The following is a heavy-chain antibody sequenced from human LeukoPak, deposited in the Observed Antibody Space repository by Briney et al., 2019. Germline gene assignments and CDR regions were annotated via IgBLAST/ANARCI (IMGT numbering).Heavy chain of an antibody. D-gene: IGHD3-22*01. CDR1: GGSISSGSYY. Sequence: SETLSLTCTVSGGSISSGSYYWSWIRQPAGKGLEWIGRIYTSGSTNYNPSLKSRVTISVDTSKNQFSLKLSSVTAADTAVYYCARSITMIHKAFDIWGQGTMVTVSS. J-gene: IGHJ3*02. CDR3: ARSITMIHKAFDI. V-gene: IGHV4-61*02. CDR2: IYTSGST.